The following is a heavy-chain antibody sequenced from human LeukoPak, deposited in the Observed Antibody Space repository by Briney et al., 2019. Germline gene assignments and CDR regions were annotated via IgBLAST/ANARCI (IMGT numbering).Heavy chain of an antibody. CDR1: GFTFSIYW. V-gene: IGHV3-7*01. CDR2: IKQDGSEK. CDR3: ARDNNIVVVVAAYYMDV. J-gene: IGHJ6*03. D-gene: IGHD2-15*01. Sequence: GGSLRLSCAVSGFTFSIYWMSWVRQAPGKGLEWVANIKQDGSEKYYVDSVKGRFTISRDNAKNSLYLQMNSLRAEDTAVYYCARDNNIVVVVAAYYMDVWGKGTTVTVSS.